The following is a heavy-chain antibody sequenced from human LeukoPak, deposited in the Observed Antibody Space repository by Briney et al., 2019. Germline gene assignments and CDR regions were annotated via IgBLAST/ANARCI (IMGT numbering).Heavy chain of an antibody. CDR2: IYYSGST. CDR1: GGSISSYY. Sequence: SETLSLTCSVSGGSISSYYWSWIRQPPGKGLEWIGYIYYSGSTNYNPSLKSRVTISVDTSKNQFSLRLTSVTAADTAVYYCARDLRLSNYYCYYMDVWGKGTTVTVSS. D-gene: IGHD6-19*01. CDR3: ARDLRLSNYYCYYMDV. V-gene: IGHV4-59*01. J-gene: IGHJ6*03.